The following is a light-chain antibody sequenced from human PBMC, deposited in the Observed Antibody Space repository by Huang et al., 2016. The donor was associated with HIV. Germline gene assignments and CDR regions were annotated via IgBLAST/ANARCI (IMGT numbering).Light chain of an antibody. J-gene: IGKJ5*01. V-gene: IGKV4-1*01. Sequence: DIVMTQSPDSLSVSPGERATIDCKSSQSLLYSLNHKNYLAWFQQKPGRPPKLLLYWASTRESGIPERFSGSGSGTEFTLTINNLQPEDVATYYCQQYYQNPQTFGQGT. CDR1: QSLLYSLNHKNY. CDR2: WAS. CDR3: QQYYQNPQT.